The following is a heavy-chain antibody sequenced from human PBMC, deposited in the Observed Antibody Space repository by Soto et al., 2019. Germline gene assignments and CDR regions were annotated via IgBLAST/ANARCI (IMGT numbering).Heavy chain of an antibody. CDR2: ISYDGSNK. CDR1: GFTFSSYA. D-gene: IGHD6-19*01. V-gene: IGHV3-30-3*01. CDR3: ARKDSSGWHYYYYYGMDV. Sequence: QVQLVESGGGVVQPGRSLRLSCAASGFTFSSYAMHWVRQAPGKGLELVAVISYDGSNKYYADSVKGRFTISRDNSKNTLYLQMNSLRAEDTAVYYCARKDSSGWHYYYYYGMDVWGQGTTVTVSS. J-gene: IGHJ6*02.